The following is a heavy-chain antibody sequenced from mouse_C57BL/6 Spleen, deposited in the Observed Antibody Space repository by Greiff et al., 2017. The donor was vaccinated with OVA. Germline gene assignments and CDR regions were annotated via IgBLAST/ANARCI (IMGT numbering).Heavy chain of an antibody. CDR1: GYTFTSYW. CDR2: IYPSDSET. J-gene: IGHJ3*01. V-gene: IGHV1-61*01. Sequence: QVQLQQPGAELVRPGSSVKLSCKASGYTFTSYWMDWVKQRPGQGLEWIGNIYPSDSETHYNQKFKDKATLTVDKSSSTAYMQLSSLTSEDSAVYYGARLSTVVDAWFAYWGQGTLVTVSA. CDR3: ARLSTVVDAWFAY. D-gene: IGHD1-1*01.